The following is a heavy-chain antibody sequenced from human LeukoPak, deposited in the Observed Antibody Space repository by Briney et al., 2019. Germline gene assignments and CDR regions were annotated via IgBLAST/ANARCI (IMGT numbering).Heavy chain of an antibody. CDR3: ARHKDYYDSRDDAFDI. V-gene: IGHV4-59*08. D-gene: IGHD3-22*01. Sequence: SETLSLTCTVSGGSISSYYWSWIRQPPGKGLEWIGYIYYSGSTNYNPSLKSRVTISVDTSKNQFSLKLSSVTAADTAVYYCARHKDYYDSRDDAFDIWAQGTMVTVSS. J-gene: IGHJ3*02. CDR1: GGSISSYY. CDR2: IYYSGST.